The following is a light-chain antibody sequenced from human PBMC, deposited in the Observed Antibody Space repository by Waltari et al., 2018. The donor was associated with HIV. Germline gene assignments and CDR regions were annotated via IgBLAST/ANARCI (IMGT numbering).Light chain of an antibody. CDR2: DVN. Sequence: QSALTQPPSASGSPGQSVTISCTGTSSDIGAYNYVAWYQQHPGRAPNLLLYDVNQRHSWVPGRFSGSKSGNRASLTVAGLQPDDEADYYCSSYAGSNNLLFGGGTKLTVL. J-gene: IGLJ2*01. CDR3: SSYAGSNNLL. V-gene: IGLV2-8*01. CDR1: SSDIGAYNY.